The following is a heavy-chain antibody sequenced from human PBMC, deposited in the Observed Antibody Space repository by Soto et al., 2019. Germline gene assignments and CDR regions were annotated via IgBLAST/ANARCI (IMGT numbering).Heavy chain of an antibody. D-gene: IGHD5-12*01. CDR1: GGSISSYY. V-gene: IGHV4-59*01. J-gene: IGHJ4*02. CDR3: AREDGRGYSGYDY. CDR2: IYYSGST. Sequence: PSETLSLTCTVSGGSISSYYWSWIRQHPGKGLAWIGYIYYSGSTNYNPSLKSRVTISVDTSKNQFSLKLNSVTAADTAVYYCAREDGRGYSGYDYWGQGTLVTVSS.